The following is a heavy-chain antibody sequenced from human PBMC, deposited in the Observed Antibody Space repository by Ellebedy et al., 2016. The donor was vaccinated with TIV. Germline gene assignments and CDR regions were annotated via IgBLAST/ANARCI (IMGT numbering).Heavy chain of an antibody. V-gene: IGHV1-2*02. D-gene: IGHD3-10*02. Sequence: AASVKVSCKTSGYTFAGYYIHWVRQAPGQGLEWMGWINPNTGATKYAQKFQGRVTMTQATSISTTYTELSSLRSDDAAVYYCAKALSAYDYYVLDFWGQGTLLTVSS. J-gene: IGHJ4*02. CDR2: INPNTGAT. CDR1: GYTFAGYY. CDR3: AKALSAYDYYVLDF.